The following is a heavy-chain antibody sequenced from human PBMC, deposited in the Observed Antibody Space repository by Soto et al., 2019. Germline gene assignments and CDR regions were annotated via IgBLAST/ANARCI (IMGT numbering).Heavy chain of an antibody. CDR1: GFTFSSYA. CDR3: ANQNWFDP. J-gene: IGHJ5*02. CDR2: ISGSGGST. V-gene: IGHV3-23*01. Sequence: GGSLRLSCAASGFTFSSYAMSWVRQAPGKGREWVSDISGSGGSTYYADSVKGRFTISRDNSKTTLYLQMNSLRAEDMDVYSCANQNWFDPWGQGTLVTVSS.